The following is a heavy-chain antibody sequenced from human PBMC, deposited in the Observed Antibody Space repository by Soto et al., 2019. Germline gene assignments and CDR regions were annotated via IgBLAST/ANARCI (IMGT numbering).Heavy chain of an antibody. Sequence: QVQLQESGPGLVKPSQTLSLTCTVSDGSISSGNYFWSWIRQPQGKGLEWIGYIYHTGRTYYNPSLKCRVTISTDTPKNQFSLRLTSVTAADTAVYYCARAPPYDAFDIWGQGAMVTVSA. CDR2: IYHTGRT. CDR3: ARAPPYDAFDI. J-gene: IGHJ3*02. V-gene: IGHV4-30-4*01. CDR1: DGSISSGNYF.